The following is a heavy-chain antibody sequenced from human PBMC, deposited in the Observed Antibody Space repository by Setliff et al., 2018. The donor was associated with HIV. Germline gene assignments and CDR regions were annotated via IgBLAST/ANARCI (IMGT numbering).Heavy chain of an antibody. CDR2: ISPQNGVA. Sequence: ASVKVSCKAGGYMMFGYKMSWLRQAPGQGLEWIGRISPQNGVAEYAPKFLGRVTMTLDTSISTAFLELSGLHSDDTAVYYCARQLSNSFDLWGQGALVTVS. D-gene: IGHD1-1*01. CDR3: ARQLSNSFDL. CDR1: GYMMFGYK. J-gene: IGHJ4*02. V-gene: IGHV1-2*06.